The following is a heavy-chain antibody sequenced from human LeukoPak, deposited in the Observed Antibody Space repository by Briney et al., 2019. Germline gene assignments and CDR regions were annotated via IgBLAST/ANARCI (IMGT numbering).Heavy chain of an antibody. CDR2: IYYSGST. J-gene: IGHJ4*02. CDR3: ARRSDYYGSGSYSFLFDY. D-gene: IGHD3-10*01. Sequence: SETLSLTCTVSGGSISSYYWSWIRQPPGKGLEWIGYIYYSGSTYYNPFLKSRVTISIDTSKNQFSLKLTSVTAADTAVYYCARRSDYYGSGSYSFLFDYWGRGTLVTVSS. CDR1: GGSISSYY. V-gene: IGHV4-30-4*01.